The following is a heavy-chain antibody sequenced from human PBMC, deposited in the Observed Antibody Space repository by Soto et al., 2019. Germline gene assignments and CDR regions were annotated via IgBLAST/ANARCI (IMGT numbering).Heavy chain of an antibody. V-gene: IGHV4-59*01. CDR1: GGSISSYY. J-gene: IGHJ4*02. CDR2: IYYSGST. Sequence: SETLSLTCTVSGGSISSYYWSWIRQPPGKGLEWIGYIYYSGSTNYNPSLKSRVTISVDTSKNQFSLKLSSVTAADTAVYYCARGPSPSYCSGGSCYSGDYFDYWGQGTLVTVS. CDR3: ARGPSPSYCSGGSCYSGDYFDY. D-gene: IGHD2-15*01.